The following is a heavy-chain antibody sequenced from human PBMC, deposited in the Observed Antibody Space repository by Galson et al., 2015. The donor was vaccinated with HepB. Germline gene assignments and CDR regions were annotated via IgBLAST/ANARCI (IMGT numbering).Heavy chain of an antibody. V-gene: IGHV3-48*01. CDR1: GFNFNHYN. D-gene: IGHD1-26*01. Sequence: SLRLSCAASGFNFNHYNMDWVRQAPGKGLEWISYISLYSSTISYADPVKGRFTISRDNAEGSLFLQMDNLRAEDTAVYYCARDGQWVHDYCMDLWGQGATVTVSS. J-gene: IGHJ6*02. CDR3: ARDGQWVHDYCMDL. CDR2: ISLYSSTI.